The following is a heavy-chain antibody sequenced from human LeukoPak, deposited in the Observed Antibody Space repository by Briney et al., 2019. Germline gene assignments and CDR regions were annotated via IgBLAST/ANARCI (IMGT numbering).Heavy chain of an antibody. D-gene: IGHD2-2*03. Sequence: PSETLSLTCAVSGYSISSGYYWGWIRQPPGKGLEWIGSIYHSGSTYYNPSLKSRVTISVDTSKNQFSLKLRSVTAADTAVYYCARMDIVVVPAAIAGAFDIWGQGTMVTVSS. CDR3: ARMDIVVVPAAIAGAFDI. CDR2: IYHSGST. V-gene: IGHV4-38-2*01. CDR1: GYSISSGYY. J-gene: IGHJ3*02.